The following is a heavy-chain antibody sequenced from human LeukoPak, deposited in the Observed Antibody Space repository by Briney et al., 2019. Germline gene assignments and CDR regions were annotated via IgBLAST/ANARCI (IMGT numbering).Heavy chain of an antibody. J-gene: IGHJ4*01. V-gene: IGHV3-74*01. CDR2: LGADGSGT. CDR3: ARDGFTGPRTAYLDH. D-gene: IGHD2-8*02. Sequence: PGGSLRLSCAASGFTFNKYAMHWFRQIPGTGLVWVSRLGADGSGTRYADSVKGRFTISRDNAKNTVYPQMSSLRADDTAVYYCARDGFTGPRTAYLDHWGQGTLVTVSS. CDR1: GFTFNKYA.